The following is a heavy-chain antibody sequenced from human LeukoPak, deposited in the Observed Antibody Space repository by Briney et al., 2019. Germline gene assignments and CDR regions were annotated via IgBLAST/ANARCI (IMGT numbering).Heavy chain of an antibody. CDR2: ITGSGGNT. D-gene: IGHD6-13*01. CDR3: AKAASSSWPSYYYGMDV. CDR1: GFTFSSSA. V-gene: IGHV3-23*01. J-gene: IGHJ6*02. Sequence: GSLRLSCAASGFTFSSSAMSWVRQAPGKGLEWVSVITGSGGNTYYADSVKGRFTISKDNSKNTVYLQMSSLRVDDTAVYYCAKAASSSWPSYYYGMDVWGQGTTVTVSS.